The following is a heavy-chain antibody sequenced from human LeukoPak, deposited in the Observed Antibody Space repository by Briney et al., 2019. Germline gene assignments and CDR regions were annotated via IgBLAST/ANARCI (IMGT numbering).Heavy chain of an antibody. CDR2: ISGSGGST. CDR1: GFTFSTYW. CDR3: AKGRVRRTYYYDSSGYLTFDY. J-gene: IGHJ4*02. V-gene: IGHV3-23*01. D-gene: IGHD3-22*01. Sequence: GGSLRLSCAASGFTFSTYWMSWVRQAPGKGLEWVSAISGSGGSTYYADSVKGRFTISRDNSKNTLYLQMNSLRAEDTAVYYCAKGRVRRTYYYDSSGYLTFDYWGQGTLVTVSS.